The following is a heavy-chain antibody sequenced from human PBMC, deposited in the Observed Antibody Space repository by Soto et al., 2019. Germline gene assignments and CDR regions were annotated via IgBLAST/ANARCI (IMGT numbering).Heavy chain of an antibody. CDR2: ISGSDGGT. Sequence: EVQLLESGGGLVQPGGSLRLSCAASGFTFSSSAMSWVRLAPGKGLEWVSGISGSDGGTYYADSVKGRFTISRDNSKNTVHLQMSSLRVEDAALYYCAKGYFGEEWGQGTLVTVSS. J-gene: IGHJ4*02. V-gene: IGHV3-23*01. CDR1: GFTFSSSA. CDR3: AKGYFGEE. D-gene: IGHD3-10*01.